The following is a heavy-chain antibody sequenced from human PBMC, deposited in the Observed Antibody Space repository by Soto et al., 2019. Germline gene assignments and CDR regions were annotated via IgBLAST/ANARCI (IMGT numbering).Heavy chain of an antibody. J-gene: IGHJ4*02. CDR2: ISSGSVTT. CDR1: GFTFSSYG. CDR3: ARGGAARPDY. D-gene: IGHD2-15*01. Sequence: EVHLVNSGGGLVQPGGSLRLSCVASGFTFSSYGMNWVRQAPGKGLEWVSYISSGSVTTNYADSVKGRFTISRDNAKSSLYLQLNSLRDDDTAVYYCARGGAARPDYWGQGTLVIVSS. V-gene: IGHV3-48*02.